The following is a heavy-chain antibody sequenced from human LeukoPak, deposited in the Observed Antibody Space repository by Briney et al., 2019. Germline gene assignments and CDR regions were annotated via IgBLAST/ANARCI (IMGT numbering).Heavy chain of an antibody. J-gene: IGHJ4*02. V-gene: IGHV3-23*01. CDR2: ISGSGGST. Sequence: GGSLRLSCATSGFTFSNYSLNWVRQAPGKGLEWVSAISGSGGSTYYADSVKGRFTISRDNSKNTLYLQMNSLRAEDTAVYYCAKVVVAAAVIFDYWGQGTLVTVSS. D-gene: IGHD6-13*01. CDR3: AKVVVAAAVIFDY. CDR1: GFTFSNYS.